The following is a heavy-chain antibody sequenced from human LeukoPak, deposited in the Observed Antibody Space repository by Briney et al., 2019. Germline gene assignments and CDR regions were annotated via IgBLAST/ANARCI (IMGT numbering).Heavy chain of an antibody. D-gene: IGHD6-19*01. J-gene: IGHJ3*02. Sequence: SETLSLTCTVSGGSISSGSYYWSWIRQPPGKGLEWIGSIYHSGSTYYNPSLKSRVTISVDTSKNQFSLKLSSVTAADTAVYYCASSSRGFVWGAFDIWGQGTMVTVSS. CDR1: GGSISSGSYY. CDR2: IYHSGST. V-gene: IGHV4-39*07. CDR3: ASSSRGFVWGAFDI.